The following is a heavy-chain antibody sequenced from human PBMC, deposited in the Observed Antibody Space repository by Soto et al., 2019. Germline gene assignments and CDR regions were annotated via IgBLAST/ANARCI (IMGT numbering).Heavy chain of an antibody. CDR2: ISITITTI. CDR1: GFTFSSYS. CDR3: ARRVAATRYFDY. D-gene: IGHD2-15*01. Sequence: EVQLLESGGGLVQPGGSLRLSCAASGFTFSSYSMNWVRQAPGKGLEWVSYISITITTIYYADSVKGRFTISRDNAKNSLYLQMNSLRDEDTAVYYCARRVAATRYFDYWGQGTLVTVSS. V-gene: IGHV3-48*02. J-gene: IGHJ4*02.